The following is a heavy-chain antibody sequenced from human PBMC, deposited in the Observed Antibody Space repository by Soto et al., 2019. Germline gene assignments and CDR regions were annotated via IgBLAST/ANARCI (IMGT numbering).Heavy chain of an antibody. Sequence: SETLSLTCTVSGGSVSSGSYYWSWIWQPPGKGLEWIGYIHYSGSTNYNTSLKSRVTISVDTSKNQFSLKLSSVTAADTAVYYCARFGEPAAMIRGDDAFDIWGQGTMVTVSS. V-gene: IGHV4-61*01. CDR1: GGSVSSGSYY. J-gene: IGHJ3*02. CDR2: IHYSGST. D-gene: IGHD2-2*01. CDR3: ARFGEPAAMIRGDDAFDI.